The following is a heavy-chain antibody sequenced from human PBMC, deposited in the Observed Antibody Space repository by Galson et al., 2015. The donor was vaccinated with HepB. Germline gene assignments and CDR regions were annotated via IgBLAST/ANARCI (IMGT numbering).Heavy chain of an antibody. Sequence: SLRLSCAGSGFIFSAFSMNWVRQAPGKGLEWVSTISASGDYIYYTDSVEGRFTISRDNAKNSLSLQMNSLRADDTAVYFCARSPIGEFFTDWGQGTLVAVSS. V-gene: IGHV3-21*01. CDR1: GFIFSAFS. CDR3: ARSPIGEFFTD. J-gene: IGHJ4*02. D-gene: IGHD3-16*01. CDR2: ISASGDYI.